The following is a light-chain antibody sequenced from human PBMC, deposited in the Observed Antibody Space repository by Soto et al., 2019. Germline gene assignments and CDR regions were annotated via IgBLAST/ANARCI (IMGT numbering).Light chain of an antibody. Sequence: QSVLTQPPSASGTPGQRVTISCSGSSSNIGSNYVYWYQQLPGTAPKLLIYRNNQRPSGVPDRFSGSKSGTSASLAISGLRSEDEADYYCPAWDASLSVYVVFGGGTKLTV. CDR3: PAWDASLSVYVV. CDR1: SSNIGSNY. CDR2: RNN. V-gene: IGLV1-47*01. J-gene: IGLJ2*01.